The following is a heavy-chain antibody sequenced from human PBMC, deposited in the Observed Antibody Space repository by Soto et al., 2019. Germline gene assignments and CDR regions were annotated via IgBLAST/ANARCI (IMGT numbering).Heavy chain of an antibody. J-gene: IGHJ4*02. CDR2: ISSDNRYI. Sequence: GGSLRLSCAASGITLSSFSINWVRQAPGKGLEWVSSISSDNRYILYADSVKGRFTISRDNAKNSLFLQMNRLRAADTAVYYCATGGSYGDGFVKGDVGGQGTLVSVS. CDR3: ATGGSYGDGFVKGDV. D-gene: IGHD4-17*01. CDR1: GITLSSFS. V-gene: IGHV3-21*06.